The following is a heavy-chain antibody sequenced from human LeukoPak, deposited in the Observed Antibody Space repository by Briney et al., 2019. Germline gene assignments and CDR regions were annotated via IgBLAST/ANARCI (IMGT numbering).Heavy chain of an antibody. CDR3: AKALPLTPRLVLGHSYCGMDV. Sequence: GGSLRLSCVASVSDFDISAMNWVGQAPGKGLEWIASISPFGVYIESADSVTGRFLFSRANSPNPLYLQMTSLRVEDPPGYSGAKALPLTPRLVLGHSYCGMDVWGQGTTVIVSS. CDR2: ISPFGVYI. D-gene: IGHD6-19*01. J-gene: IGHJ6*02. V-gene: IGHV3-23*01. CDR1: VSDFDISA.